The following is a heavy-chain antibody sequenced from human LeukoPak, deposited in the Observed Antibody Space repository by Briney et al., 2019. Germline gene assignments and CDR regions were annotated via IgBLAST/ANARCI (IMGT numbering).Heavy chain of an antibody. CDR1: GGTFSSYA. CDR2: IIPIFGTA. J-gene: IGHJ4*02. CDR3: ASGYSYGATFDY. Sequence: SVKVSCKASGGTFSSYAISWARQAPGQGLEWMGGIIPIFGTANYAQKFQGRVTITADESTSTAYMELSSLRSEDTAVYYCASGYSYGATFDYWRQGTLVTVSS. V-gene: IGHV1-69*13. D-gene: IGHD5-18*01.